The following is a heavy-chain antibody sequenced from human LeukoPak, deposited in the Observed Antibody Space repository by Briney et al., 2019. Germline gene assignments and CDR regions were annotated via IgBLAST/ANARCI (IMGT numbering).Heavy chain of an antibody. D-gene: IGHD3-10*01. CDR3: AKRGPGSPQSGKYYFDY. V-gene: IGHV3-23*01. CDR2: ISGRADLT. J-gene: IGHJ4*03. Sequence: GGSLRLSCAASGFTFSTYGITWVRQAPGKGLEWVSAISGRADLTFYADSVKGRFTISRDNSKNTLYLQMNSLRAEDTAVYYCAKRGPGSPQSGKYYFDYWGTGTTVTVSS. CDR1: GFTFSTYG.